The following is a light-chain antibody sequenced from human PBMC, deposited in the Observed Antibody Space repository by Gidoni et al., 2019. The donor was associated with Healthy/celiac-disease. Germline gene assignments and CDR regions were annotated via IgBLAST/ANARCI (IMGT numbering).Light chain of an antibody. CDR2: DAS. CDR1: QSVSSY. V-gene: IGKV3-11*01. CDR3: QQRSTWPRT. J-gene: IGKJ1*01. Sequence: ELVLTQSPATLSVTPGDRATLSCRASQSVSSYLAWYQQKPGQAPRLLIYDASNRATGIPARFSGSGSGTDFTLTISSLEPEDFAVYYCQQRSTWPRTFGQGTKVEIK.